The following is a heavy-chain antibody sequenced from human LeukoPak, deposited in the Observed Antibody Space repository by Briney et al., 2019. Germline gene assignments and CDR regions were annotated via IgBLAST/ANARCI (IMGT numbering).Heavy chain of an antibody. D-gene: IGHD3-22*01. J-gene: IGHJ4*02. CDR3: ARGGKDYYYDSSGYFIFDY. CDR2: IYSGGST. Sequence: GGSLRLSCAASGFTVSSNCMSWVRQAPGKGLEWVSIIYSGGSTFYADSVKGRFTISRDNSKNTLYLQMNSLRAEDTAVYYCARGGKDYYYDSSGYFIFDYWGQGTLVTVSS. CDR1: GFTVSSNC. V-gene: IGHV3-53*01.